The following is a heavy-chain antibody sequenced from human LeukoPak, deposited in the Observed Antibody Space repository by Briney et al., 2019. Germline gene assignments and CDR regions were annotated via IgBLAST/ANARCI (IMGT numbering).Heavy chain of an antibody. J-gene: IGHJ4*02. Sequence: PGGSLRLSCAASGFTLSTYVMSWVRQAPGKGLEWVSAISGSGGSTYYADSVKGRFTISRDNSKNTLYLQMNSLRAEDTAVYYCAKGYCSSTSCYQAPNFDYWGQGTLVTVSS. D-gene: IGHD2-2*01. CDR2: ISGSGGST. CDR1: GFTLSTYV. V-gene: IGHV3-23*01. CDR3: AKGYCSSTSCYQAPNFDY.